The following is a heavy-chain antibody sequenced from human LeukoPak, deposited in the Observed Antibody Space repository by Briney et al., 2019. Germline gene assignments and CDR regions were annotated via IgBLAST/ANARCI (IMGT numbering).Heavy chain of an antibody. CDR3: ARDVDTTMVGAFDI. CDR2: ISSNGGST. J-gene: IGHJ3*02. CDR1: GFTFSSYA. D-gene: IGHD5-18*01. Sequence: GGSLRLSCAASGFTFSSYAMHWVRQAPGKGLEYVSAISSNGGSTYYANSVKGRFTISRDNSKNTLYLQMNSLRAEDTAVYYCARDVDTTMVGAFDIWGQGTMVTVSS. V-gene: IGHV3-64*01.